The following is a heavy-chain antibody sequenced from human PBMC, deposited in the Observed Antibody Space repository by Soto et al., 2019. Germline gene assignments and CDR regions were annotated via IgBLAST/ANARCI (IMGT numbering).Heavy chain of an antibody. Sequence: TGGSLRLSCTASGFTFSSYAMSWVRQAPGKGLEWVSAISGSGGSTYYADSVKGRFTISRDNSKNTLYLQMNSLRVEDTAVYYCARDEVWGAENDLHYYYYDMDVWGKGTTVTVSS. V-gene: IGHV3-23*01. J-gene: IGHJ6*03. CDR1: GFTFSSYA. CDR3: ARDEVWGAENDLHYYYYDMDV. D-gene: IGHD3-10*01. CDR2: ISGSGGST.